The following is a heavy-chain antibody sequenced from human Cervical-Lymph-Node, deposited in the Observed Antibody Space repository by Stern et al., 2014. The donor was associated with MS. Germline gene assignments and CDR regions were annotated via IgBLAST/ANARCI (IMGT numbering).Heavy chain of an antibody. J-gene: IGHJ4*02. D-gene: IGHD1/OR15-1a*01. V-gene: IGHV5-51*01. CDR1: GYSFTSYW. CDR2: IYPGDSDT. CDR3: VSQAPEQTLDY. Sequence: EVQLVESGAEVKKPGDSLKISCKASGYSFTSYWIGWVRQMPGKGLEWMGIIYPGDSDTRYSPSFQGQVSISADRSIIPAYLQWSSLKASDTAMYYCVSQAPEQTLDYWGQGTLVTVSS.